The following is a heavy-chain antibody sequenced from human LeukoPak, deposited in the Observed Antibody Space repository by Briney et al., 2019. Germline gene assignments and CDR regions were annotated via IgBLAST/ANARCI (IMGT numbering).Heavy chain of an antibody. D-gene: IGHD1-26*01. Sequence: PGGSLRLSCAASGFTVSSNYMSWVRQAPGKGLEWVSVIYSGGSTYYADSVKGRFTISRDNSKNTLYLQMNSLRAEDTAVYYCARGPGGSYYYFDYWGQGTLVTVSS. CDR2: IYSGGST. J-gene: IGHJ4*02. CDR1: GFTVSSNY. V-gene: IGHV3-53*01. CDR3: ARGPGGSYYYFDY.